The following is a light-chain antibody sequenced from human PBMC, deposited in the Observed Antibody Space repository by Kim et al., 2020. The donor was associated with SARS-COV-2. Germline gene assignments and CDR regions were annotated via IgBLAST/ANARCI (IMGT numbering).Light chain of an antibody. CDR1: QDINNY. Sequence: ASVGDRVTISCRASQDINNYLAWYQHKPGKAPKLLIYSASVLQVGVPSRFSGSGSGTDFTLTISNLQPEDVATYYCQGYYSAPWTFGQGTKVDIK. CDR3: QGYYSAPWT. V-gene: IGKV1-27*01. J-gene: IGKJ1*01. CDR2: SAS.